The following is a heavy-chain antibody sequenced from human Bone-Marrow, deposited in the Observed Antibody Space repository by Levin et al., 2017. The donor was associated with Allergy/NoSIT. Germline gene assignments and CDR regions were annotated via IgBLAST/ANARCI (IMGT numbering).Heavy chain of an antibody. V-gene: IGHV3-9*01. Sequence: LPGGSLRLSCAASGFTFDDYAMHWVRQAPGKGLEWVSGISWNSGSIGYADSVKGRFTISRDNAKNSLYLQMNSLRAEDTALYYCAKVIEWELRSIDAFDIWGQGTMVTVSS. CDR2: ISWNSGSI. D-gene: IGHD1-26*01. CDR1: GFTFDDYA. J-gene: IGHJ3*02. CDR3: AKVIEWELRSIDAFDI.